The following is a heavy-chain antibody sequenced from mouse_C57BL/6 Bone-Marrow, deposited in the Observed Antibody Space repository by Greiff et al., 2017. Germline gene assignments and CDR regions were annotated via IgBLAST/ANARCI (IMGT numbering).Heavy chain of an antibody. CDR1: GFTFSSYA. D-gene: IGHD2-4*01. CDR3: ARDKGYDYDGFAY. J-gene: IGHJ3*01. Sequence: EVHLVASGGGLVTPGGSLKLSCAASGFTFSSYAMSWVRQTPEKRLEWVATISDGGSSTYSPDNVKGRFTISRDNAKTNLYLQMSHLKSEDTAMYYGARDKGYDYDGFAYWGQGTLVTVSA. CDR2: ISDGGSST. V-gene: IGHV5-4*01.